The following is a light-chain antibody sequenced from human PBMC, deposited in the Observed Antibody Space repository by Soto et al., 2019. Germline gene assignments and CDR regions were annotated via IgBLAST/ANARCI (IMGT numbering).Light chain of an antibody. CDR2: GAS. Sequence: DIVLTQSPGTLSLSPGERATLSCRASQSCSSNLAWYQQRPGRAPRLLMHGASTRATGVPARVSGSGSGTEFTLTISSLQSEDFAVYYCQQYNKWPITFGQGTRLEIK. J-gene: IGKJ5*01. CDR3: QQYNKWPIT. V-gene: IGKV3-15*01. CDR1: QSCSSN.